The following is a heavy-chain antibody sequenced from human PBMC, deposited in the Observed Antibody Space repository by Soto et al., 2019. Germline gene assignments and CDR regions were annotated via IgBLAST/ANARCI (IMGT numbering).Heavy chain of an antibody. J-gene: IGHJ6*02. D-gene: IGHD2-15*01. CDR3: SGCSGGACHQNYGMDV. CDR1: GFTFSSYT. Sequence: EVHLVESGGGLVKPGGSLRLSCAVSGFTFSSYTMNWVRQAPGKGLEWVSSISPSTSHIYYADSGKGRFTISRDNAKNSLFLQMNSLRAEDTAVYYCSGCSGGACHQNYGMDVWGQGTTVTVSS. CDR2: ISPSTSHI. V-gene: IGHV3-21*01.